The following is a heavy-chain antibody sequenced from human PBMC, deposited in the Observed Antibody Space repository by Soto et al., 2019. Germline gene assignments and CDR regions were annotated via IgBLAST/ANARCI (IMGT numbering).Heavy chain of an antibody. Sequence: GASVKVSCKASGYTFTSYDINWVRQAPGQRLEWMGWINAGNGNTKYSQKFQGRVTITRDTSASTAYMELSSLRSEDTAVYYCARGGSLYWYFDLWGRGTLVTVSS. J-gene: IGHJ2*01. CDR1: GYTFTSYD. D-gene: IGHD1-26*01. CDR3: ARGGSLYWYFDL. CDR2: INAGNGNT. V-gene: IGHV1-3*01.